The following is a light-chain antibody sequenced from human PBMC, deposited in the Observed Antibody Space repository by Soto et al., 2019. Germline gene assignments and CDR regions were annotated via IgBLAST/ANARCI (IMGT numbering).Light chain of an antibody. V-gene: IGLV2-11*01. CDR2: DVS. CDR1: SSDVGGYNY. Sequence: QSALTQPRSVSGSPGQSVTISCTGTSSDVGGYNYVSWYQQHPGKAPKLMIYDVSKRPSGVPDRFSGSKSGNTASLTISGLQDEDEADYYCCSYAGSYTSFGGGTKLTVL. CDR3: CSYAGSYTS. J-gene: IGLJ2*01.